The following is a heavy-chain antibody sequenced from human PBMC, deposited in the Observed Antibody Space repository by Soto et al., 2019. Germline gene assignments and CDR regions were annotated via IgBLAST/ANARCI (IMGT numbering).Heavy chain of an antibody. D-gene: IGHD3-10*01. CDR1: GFTFSSYA. CDR3: ANTRDPTMVQTPDAFDI. Sequence: GGSLRLSCAASGFTFSSYAMSWVRQAPGKGLEWVSAISGSGGSTYYADSVKGRFTISRDNSKNTLYLQMNSLRAEDTAVYYCANTRDPTMVQTPDAFDIWGQGTMVTVSS. CDR2: ISGSGGST. J-gene: IGHJ3*02. V-gene: IGHV3-23*01.